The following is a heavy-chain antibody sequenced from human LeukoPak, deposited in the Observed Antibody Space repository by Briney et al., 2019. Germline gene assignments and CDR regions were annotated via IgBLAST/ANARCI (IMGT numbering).Heavy chain of an antibody. CDR2: IIPIFGTA. Sequence: SVKVSCKASGGTFSSYAISWVRQAPGQGLEWMGGIIPIFGTANYAQKFQGRVTITTDESTSTAYMELSSLRSEDTAVNYCANRGDGYNLDYFDYWGQGTLVTVSS. D-gene: IGHD5-24*01. CDR3: ANRGDGYNLDYFDY. V-gene: IGHV1-69*05. J-gene: IGHJ4*02. CDR1: GGTFSSYA.